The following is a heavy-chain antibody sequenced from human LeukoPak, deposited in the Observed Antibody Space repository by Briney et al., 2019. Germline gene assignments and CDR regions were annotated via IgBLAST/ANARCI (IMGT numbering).Heavy chain of an antibody. J-gene: IGHJ4*02. Sequence: SETLSLTCTVSGGSISSYYWSWIRQPPGKGLEWIGYIYYSGSTYYNPSLKSRVTISVDTSENQFSLKLSSVTAADTAVYYCASLHCSGGSCYPDYWGQGTLVTVSS. D-gene: IGHD2-15*01. CDR1: GGSISSYY. CDR2: IYYSGST. CDR3: ASLHCSGGSCYPDY. V-gene: IGHV4-59*12.